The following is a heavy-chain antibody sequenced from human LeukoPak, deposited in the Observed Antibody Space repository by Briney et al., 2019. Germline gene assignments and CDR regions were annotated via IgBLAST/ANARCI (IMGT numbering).Heavy chain of an antibody. Sequence: ASVKVSCKASGYTFTGYYMHWVRQAPGQGLEWMGWINPNSGGTNYAQKFQGRVTMTRNTSISTAYMELSSLRSEDTAVYYCARDLVGANRDFDYWGQGTLVTVSS. D-gene: IGHD1-26*01. CDR3: ARDLVGANRDFDY. CDR1: GYTFTGYY. CDR2: INPNSGGT. J-gene: IGHJ4*02. V-gene: IGHV1-2*02.